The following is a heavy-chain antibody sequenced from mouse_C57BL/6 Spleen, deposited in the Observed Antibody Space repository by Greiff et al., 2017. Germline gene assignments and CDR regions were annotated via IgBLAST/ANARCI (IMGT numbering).Heavy chain of an antibody. CDR1: GYTFTSYW. Sequence: QVQLQQPGAELVKPGASVKMSCKASGYTFTSYWITWVKQRPGQGLEWIGDIYPGSGSTNYNEKFKSKATLTVDTSSSTAYMQLSSLTSEDSAVYYCARYDYDVRTWFAYWGQGTLVTVSA. J-gene: IGHJ3*01. V-gene: IGHV1-55*01. D-gene: IGHD2-4*01. CDR3: ARYDYDVRTWFAY. CDR2: IYPGSGST.